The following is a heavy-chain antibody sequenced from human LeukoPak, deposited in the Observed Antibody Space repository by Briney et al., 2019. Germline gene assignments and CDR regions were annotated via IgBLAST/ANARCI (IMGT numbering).Heavy chain of an antibody. Sequence: SETLSLTCAVSGYSISSDNYWAWIRQPPGQGLEWTGGIYHSGSTYYNPSLKSRVTMSVDTSKNQFSLKLSSVTAAGTAVYYCARAPRDSSSSNYMRRFDYWGQGTLVTVSS. V-gene: IGHV4-38-2*01. CDR3: ARAPRDSSSSNYMRRFDY. CDR1: GYSISSDNY. J-gene: IGHJ4*02. D-gene: IGHD3-22*01. CDR2: IYHSGST.